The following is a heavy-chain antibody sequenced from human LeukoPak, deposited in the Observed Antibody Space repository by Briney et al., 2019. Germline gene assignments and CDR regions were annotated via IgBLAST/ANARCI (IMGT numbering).Heavy chain of an antibody. J-gene: IGHJ6*02. CDR1: GDSISDFY. D-gene: IGHD3-9*01. CDR2: VHYSGST. V-gene: IGHV4-59*12. CDR3: ARADNYGLDV. Sequence: SETLSLTCSVSGDSISDFYCNWIRQPPGKGLEWIGYVHYSGSTNHNPSLKSRVTTSVDTSKNQCSLRLSSVTAADTAIYYCARADNYGLDVWGQGTTDTVSS.